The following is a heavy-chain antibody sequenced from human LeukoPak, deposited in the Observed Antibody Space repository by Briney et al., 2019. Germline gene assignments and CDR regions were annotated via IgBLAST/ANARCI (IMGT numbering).Heavy chain of an antibody. CDR3: ARGFAPRVRGAHNWFDP. J-gene: IGHJ5*02. Sequence: GGSLRLSCAASGFTFSSYGMHWVRQAPGKGLEWVALIRYDGSNKYYADSVKGRFTISRDNSKNTLYLQMNSLRAEDTAVYYCARGFAPRVRGAHNWFDPWGQGTLVTVSS. D-gene: IGHD3-10*01. CDR1: GFTFSSYG. V-gene: IGHV3-30*02. CDR2: IRYDGSNK.